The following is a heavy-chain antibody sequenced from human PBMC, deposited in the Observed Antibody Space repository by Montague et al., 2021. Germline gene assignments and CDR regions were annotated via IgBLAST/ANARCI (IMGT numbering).Heavy chain of an antibody. CDR1: RSLINSDYY. Sequence: SETQSLTYTVSRSLINSDYYCGWIRQPPGKGLEWMGSVSHGGRTYYNPSLKSRVTISVDTSNNHFSPKLSSVTAADTAMYYCARERDRYYYMDIWGKGTTITVSS. CDR3: ARERDRYYYMDI. J-gene: IGHJ6*03. CDR2: VSHGGRT. V-gene: IGHV4-38-2*02.